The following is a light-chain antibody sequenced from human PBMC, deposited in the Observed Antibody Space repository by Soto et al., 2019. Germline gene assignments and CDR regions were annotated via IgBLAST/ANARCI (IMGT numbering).Light chain of an antibody. V-gene: IGKV1-5*03. J-gene: IGKJ1*01. Sequence: DIQMTQSPSTLSASVGDRVTITCRASQSISIWLAWYQQKPGKAPKILIYKASSLESGVPSRFSVSGSGTEFTLTISSLQPDDFVTYYCQQYSTYTPRTFGQGTKVDIK. CDR2: KAS. CDR3: QQYSTYTPRT. CDR1: QSISIW.